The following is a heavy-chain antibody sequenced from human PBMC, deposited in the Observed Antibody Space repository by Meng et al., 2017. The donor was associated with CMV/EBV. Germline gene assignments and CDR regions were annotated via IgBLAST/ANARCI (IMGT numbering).Heavy chain of an antibody. CDR3: ARYDYCSGGSCYFLSYYYGMDV. Sequence: GESLKISCAASGFTFSSYSMNWVRQAPGKGLEWVSYISSSSSTIYYADSVKGRFTISRDNAKNSLYLQMNSLRTEDTAMYYCARYDYCSGGSCYFLSYYYGMDVWGQGTTVTVSS. D-gene: IGHD2-15*01. J-gene: IGHJ6*02. CDR2: ISSSSSTI. V-gene: IGHV3-48*04. CDR1: GFTFSSYS.